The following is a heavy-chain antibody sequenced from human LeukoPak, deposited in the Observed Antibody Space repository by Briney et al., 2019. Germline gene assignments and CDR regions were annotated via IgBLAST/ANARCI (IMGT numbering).Heavy chain of an antibody. CDR2: ISAYNGNT. Sequence: ASVKVSCKASGYTYTSYGISWVRQAPGQGLEWMGWISAYNGNTNYAQKLQGRVTMTTDTSTSTAYMELRSLRSDDTAVYYCARGSQNYYGSGSYFPVRYYYYMDVWGKGTTVTVSS. V-gene: IGHV1-18*01. D-gene: IGHD3-10*01. J-gene: IGHJ6*03. CDR3: ARGSQNYYGSGSYFPVRYYYYMDV. CDR1: GYTYTSYG.